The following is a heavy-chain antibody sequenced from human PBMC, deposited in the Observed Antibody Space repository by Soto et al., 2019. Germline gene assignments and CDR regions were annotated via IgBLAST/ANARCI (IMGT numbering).Heavy chain of an antibody. CDR3: AGGRYVDY. V-gene: IGHV1-18*01. CDR2: ISAHNGNT. CDR1: GYTFTSYG. D-gene: IGHD1-1*01. J-gene: IGHJ4*02. Sequence: QVHLVQSGAEVKKPGASVKVSCKASGYTFTSYGITWVRQAPGQGLEWMGWISAHNGNTDFAQQLQGRVIVTRDTSTSTAYMELRSLRSDDTAVYYCAGGRYVDYWGQGALVTVSS.